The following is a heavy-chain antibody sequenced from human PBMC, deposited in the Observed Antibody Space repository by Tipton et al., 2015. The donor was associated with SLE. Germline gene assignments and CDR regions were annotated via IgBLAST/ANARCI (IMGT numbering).Heavy chain of an antibody. CDR3: AREFLDPVTTVHYYFDL. V-gene: IGHV4-38-2*02. D-gene: IGHD4-11*01. CDR2: LYQSGST. CDR1: GYSFSSDSY. Sequence: GLVKPSETLSLICAVSGYSFSSDSYWGWIRQPPGKGLEWIGLLYQSGSTFSNPSLKSRVTMSVDTSKNHFSLKLISVTAADTAVYYCAREFLDPVTTVHYYFDLWGRGTLVTVSS. J-gene: IGHJ2*01.